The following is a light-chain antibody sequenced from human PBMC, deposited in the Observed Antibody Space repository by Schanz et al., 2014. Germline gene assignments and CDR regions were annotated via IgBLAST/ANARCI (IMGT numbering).Light chain of an antibody. CDR1: QSISSS. CDR3: QQGNGFPRA. V-gene: IGKV1-5*01. CDR2: AAS. Sequence: DIQMTQSPSTLSASVGDRVTITCRASQSISSSLAWYQQKPGKAPKLLIYAASSLQSGVPSRFSGSGSVTEFTLTISNLQPEDFATYYCQQGNGFPRAFGPGTKVEIK. J-gene: IGKJ3*01.